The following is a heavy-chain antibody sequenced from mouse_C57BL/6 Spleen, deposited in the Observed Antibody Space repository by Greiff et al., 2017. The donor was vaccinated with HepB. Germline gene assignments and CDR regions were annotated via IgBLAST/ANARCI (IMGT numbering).Heavy chain of an antibody. CDR2: INPGSGGT. D-gene: IGHD1-1*01. J-gene: IGHJ2*01. Sequence: QVQLQQSGAELVRPGTSVKVSCKASGYAFTNYLIEWVKQRPGQGLEWIGVINPGSGGTNYNEKFKGKATLTADKSSSTAYMQLSSLTSEDSAVYLCARTTLRGSYYFDYWGQGTTLTVSS. CDR1: GYAFTNYL. V-gene: IGHV1-54*01. CDR3: ARTTLRGSYYFDY.